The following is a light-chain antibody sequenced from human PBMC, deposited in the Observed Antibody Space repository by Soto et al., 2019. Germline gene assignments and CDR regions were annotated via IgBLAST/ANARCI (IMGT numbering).Light chain of an antibody. Sequence: EIVLTQSPGTLSLSPGERATLSCRASQSVSRSDLAWYQQKPGQAPRLLIYGASSRATGIPDRFSGSGSGTDFTLTISRLEPEDFAVYYCQQCGSLPGTFGQGTKVDIK. J-gene: IGKJ1*01. V-gene: IGKV3-20*01. CDR3: QQCGSLPGT. CDR1: QSVSRSD. CDR2: GAS.